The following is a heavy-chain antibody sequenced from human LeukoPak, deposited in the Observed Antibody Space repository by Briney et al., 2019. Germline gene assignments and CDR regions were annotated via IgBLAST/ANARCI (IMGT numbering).Heavy chain of an antibody. D-gene: IGHD3-22*01. CDR3: ARESHDYYDSSGYIDY. V-gene: IGHV4-39*07. CDR2: IYYSGST. J-gene: IGHJ4*02. Sequence: PSETLSLTCTVSGGSISSSSYYWGWIRQPPGKGLEWIESIYYSGSTYYNPSLKSRVTMSVDTSKNQFSLKLSSVTAADTAVYYCARESHDYYDSSGYIDYWGQGTLVTVSS. CDR1: GGSISSSSYY.